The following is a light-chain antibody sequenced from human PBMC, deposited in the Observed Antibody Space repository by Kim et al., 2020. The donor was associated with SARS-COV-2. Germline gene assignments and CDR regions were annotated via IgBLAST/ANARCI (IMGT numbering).Light chain of an antibody. CDR3: RSYAGSSTVI. CDR1: SSNLGKYNL. CDR2: NVS. J-gene: IGLJ2*01. V-gene: IGLV2-23*02. Sequence: GRSITISCTGSSSNLGKYNLVSWYQQHPGRAPKLLMYNVSERPSGVSNRFSGSKSGNTASLTISGLQAEDEADYYCRSYAGSSTVIFGGGTQLTVL.